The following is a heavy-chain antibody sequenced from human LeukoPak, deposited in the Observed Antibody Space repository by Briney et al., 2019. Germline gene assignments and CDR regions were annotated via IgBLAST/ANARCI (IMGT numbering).Heavy chain of an antibody. CDR2: IYYSGST. Sequence: PSETLSLTCTVSGGSISSYYWSWIRQPAGTALEWIGYIYYSGSTYYNPSLKSRVTISVDTSKNQFSLKLSSVTAADTAVYYCARVLRYLSSPHNPILAVFGVVPYKYYYYYMDVWGKGTTVTVSS. CDR1: GGSISSYY. CDR3: ARVLRYLSSPHNPILAVFGVVPYKYYYYYMDV. V-gene: IGHV4-59*12. J-gene: IGHJ6*03. D-gene: IGHD3-3*01.